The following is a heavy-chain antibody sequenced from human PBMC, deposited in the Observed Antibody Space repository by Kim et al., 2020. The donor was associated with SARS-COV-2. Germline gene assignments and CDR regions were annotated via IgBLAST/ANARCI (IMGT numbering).Heavy chain of an antibody. CDR3: ARDLAQGGIPFDY. J-gene: IGHJ4*02. D-gene: IGHD5-18*01. Sequence: GGSLRLSCAASGFTFSSYAMHWVRQAPGKGLEWVAVISYDGSNKYYADSVKGRFTISRDNSKNTLYLQMNSLRAEDTAVYYCARDLAQGGIPFDYWGQGTLVTVSS. CDR2: ISYDGSNK. V-gene: IGHV3-30-3*01. CDR1: GFTFSSYA.